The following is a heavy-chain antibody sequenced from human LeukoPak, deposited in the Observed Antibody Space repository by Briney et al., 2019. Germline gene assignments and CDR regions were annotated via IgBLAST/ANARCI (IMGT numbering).Heavy chain of an antibody. J-gene: IGHJ5*02. D-gene: IGHD3-10*01. CDR3: AKRPTYGSGSSELDP. CDR1: GFTFSSYS. V-gene: IGHV3-48*01. Sequence: GGSLRLSCAASGFTFSSYSMNWVRQAPGKGLEWVSYISSSSSTIYYADSVKGRFTISRDNSKNTLYLQMNSLRAEDTAVYYCAKRPTYGSGSSELDPWGQGTLVTVSS. CDR2: ISSSSSTI.